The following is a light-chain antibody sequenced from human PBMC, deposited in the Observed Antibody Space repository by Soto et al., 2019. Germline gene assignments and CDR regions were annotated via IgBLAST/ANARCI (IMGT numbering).Light chain of an antibody. Sequence: DLQMTQSPSSLSASVGDRVTITCRASQSIRFYLNWYQQKPGKAPKLLIYTASNVQSGVPSRISGSGSGTDFTLTISSLQPEDFATYYCQQSYSMPGTFGQGTKVEMK. CDR1: QSIRFY. CDR3: QQSYSMPGT. J-gene: IGKJ1*01. V-gene: IGKV1-39*01. CDR2: TAS.